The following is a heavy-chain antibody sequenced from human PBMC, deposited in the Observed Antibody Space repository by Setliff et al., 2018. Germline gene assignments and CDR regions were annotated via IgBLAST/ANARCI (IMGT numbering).Heavy chain of an antibody. D-gene: IGHD2-21*02. CDR1: GFTFSSYG. Sequence: VGSLRLSCAASGFTFSSYGMHWVRQAPGKGLEWVAVIWYDGSNKYYADSVKGRFTISRDNSKNTLYLQMNSLRAEDTAVYYCAKVEVTAGYGMDVWGQGTTVTVSS. V-gene: IGHV3-33*06. CDR2: IWYDGSNK. CDR3: AKVEVTAGYGMDV. J-gene: IGHJ6*02.